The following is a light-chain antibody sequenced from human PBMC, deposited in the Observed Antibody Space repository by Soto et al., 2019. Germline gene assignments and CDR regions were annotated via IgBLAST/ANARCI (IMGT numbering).Light chain of an antibody. CDR1: RSNIGDSNF. V-gene: IGLV2-14*01. J-gene: IGLJ1*01. Sequence: QSVLTQPASVSGSPGQSVTISCTGPRSNIGDSNFISWYQHSPGKAPRLLIYEANNRPSGVSRRFSGSKAGNTASLTISGLLDDDEADYFCASFRSGTILVFGSGTKV. CDR3: ASFRSGTILV. CDR2: EAN.